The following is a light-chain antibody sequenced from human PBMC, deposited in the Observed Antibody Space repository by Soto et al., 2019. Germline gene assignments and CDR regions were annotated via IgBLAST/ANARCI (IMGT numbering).Light chain of an antibody. CDR2: KAS. Sequence: DIQIAQSPSTLFASVGDRVTLTCRASQSISSWLAWFQQKPGKAPKLLIYKASSLESGVPSRFSGSGSGTDFTLTISSLQPDDFATYYCQQYNIYPWTFGQGTKVDIK. J-gene: IGKJ1*01. CDR3: QQYNIYPWT. V-gene: IGKV1-5*03. CDR1: QSISSW.